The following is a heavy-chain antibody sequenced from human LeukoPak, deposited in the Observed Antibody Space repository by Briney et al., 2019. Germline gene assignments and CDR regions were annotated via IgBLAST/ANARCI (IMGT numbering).Heavy chain of an antibody. Sequence: PGGSLRLSCAASGFTFSSYAMSWVRQAPGKGLEWVSAISGSGGSTYYADSVKGRFTISRDNSKNTLYLQMNSLRGEDTAVYYCAKVSQWGSSRWHEGDWGQGTLVTVSS. V-gene: IGHV3-23*01. J-gene: IGHJ4*02. CDR1: GFTFSSYA. CDR3: AKVSQWGSSRWHEGD. D-gene: IGHD6-13*01. CDR2: ISGSGGST.